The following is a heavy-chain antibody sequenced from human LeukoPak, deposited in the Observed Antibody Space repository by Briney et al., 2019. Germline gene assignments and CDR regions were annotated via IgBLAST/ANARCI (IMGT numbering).Heavy chain of an antibody. Sequence: PGGSLRLSGAASGFSFTNYAMSWVPPAPARGGVWLSSMKGGGETFCADSVKGRFTLSRDDSRNTGYLQLNNLRVEDTAIYYCARTSWISTADAVWWGQGTQVTVSS. CDR1: GFSFTNYA. J-gene: IGHJ4*02. D-gene: IGHD2-2*03. CDR2: MKGGGET. CDR3: ARTSWISTADAVW. V-gene: IGHV3-23*01.